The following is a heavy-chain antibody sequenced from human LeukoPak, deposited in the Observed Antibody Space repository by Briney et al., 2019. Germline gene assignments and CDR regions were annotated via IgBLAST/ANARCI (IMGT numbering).Heavy chain of an antibody. D-gene: IGHD5-12*01. J-gene: IGHJ4*02. Sequence: SLRLSCAASGFTFSSYSMNWVRQAPGKGLEWVSSISSSSSYIYYADSVKGRFTISRDNAKNSLYLQMNSLRAEDTAVYYCASLAIVATITDYWGQGTLVTVSS. V-gene: IGHV3-21*01. CDR2: ISSSSSYI. CDR3: ASLAIVATITDY. CDR1: GFTFSSYS.